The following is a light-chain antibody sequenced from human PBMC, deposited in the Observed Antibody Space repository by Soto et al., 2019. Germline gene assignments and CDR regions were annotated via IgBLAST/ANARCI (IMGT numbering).Light chain of an antibody. Sequence: DLQMTQSPSSLSASVGDRVTITCQASQDISNYLNWYQQKPGKAPKLLIYDASNLETGVPSRFSGSGSGTDFTFTISSLQPEDIPTYYCQQYDNLPPYTFGQGTKLEIK. CDR1: QDISNY. V-gene: IGKV1-33*01. CDR2: DAS. J-gene: IGKJ2*01. CDR3: QQYDNLPPYT.